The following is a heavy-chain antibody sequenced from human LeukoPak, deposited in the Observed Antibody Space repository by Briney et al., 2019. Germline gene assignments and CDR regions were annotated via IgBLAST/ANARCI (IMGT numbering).Heavy chain of an antibody. CDR2: ISGSGGST. CDR3: AKDGYSSGAEFDY. Sequence: GGSLRLSCAASGFTFSSYAMSWVRQAPGKGLEWVSAISGSGGSTYYADSVKGRFTISRDNSKNTLYLQTNSLRAEDTAVYYCAKDGYSSGAEFDYWGQGTLVTVSS. CDR1: GFTFSSYA. D-gene: IGHD6-19*01. J-gene: IGHJ4*02. V-gene: IGHV3-23*01.